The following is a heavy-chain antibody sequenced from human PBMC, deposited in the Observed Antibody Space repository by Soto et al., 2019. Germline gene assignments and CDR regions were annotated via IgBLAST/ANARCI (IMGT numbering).Heavy chain of an antibody. D-gene: IGHD1-26*01. CDR2: IDPSDSYT. CDR3: AATRRGGGATPLGYYYYGMDV. J-gene: IGHJ6*02. Sequence: PGESLKISCKGSGCSFTSYWISWVRQMPGKGLEWMGRIDPSDSYTNYSPSFQGHVTISADKSISTAYLQWSSLKASDTAMYYCAATRRGGGATPLGYYYYGMDVWGQGTTVTVSS. V-gene: IGHV5-10-1*01. CDR1: GCSFTSYW.